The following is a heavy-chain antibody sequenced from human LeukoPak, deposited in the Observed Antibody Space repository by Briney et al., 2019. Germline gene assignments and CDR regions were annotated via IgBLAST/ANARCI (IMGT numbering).Heavy chain of an antibody. CDR3: ARVGATNPGFDY. CDR1: GFTFSSYW. D-gene: IGHD1-26*01. J-gene: IGHJ4*02. V-gene: IGHV3-74*01. Sequence: GGSLRLSCVASGFTFSSYWMHWVRQAPGKGLVWVSRINSDGSSTSYADSVKGRFTISRDNAKNTLYLQMNSLRAEDTAVYYCARVGATNPGFDYWGQGTLVTVSS. CDR2: INSDGSST.